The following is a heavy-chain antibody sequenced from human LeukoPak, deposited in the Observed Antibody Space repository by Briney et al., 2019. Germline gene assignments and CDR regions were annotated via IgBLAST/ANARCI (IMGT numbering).Heavy chain of an antibody. D-gene: IGHD5-12*01. Sequence: GGSLRLSCATSGFTFNNAWMSWVRQAPGRGLEWIGRVKSKADGGTTDYTAPVKGRFTISRDDSRGTLFLQMDSLKTEDTAVYYCVTDAPTKIDYWGRGTLVTVSS. V-gene: IGHV3-15*01. J-gene: IGHJ4*02. CDR1: GFTFNNAW. CDR3: VTDAPTKIDY. CDR2: VKSKADGGTT.